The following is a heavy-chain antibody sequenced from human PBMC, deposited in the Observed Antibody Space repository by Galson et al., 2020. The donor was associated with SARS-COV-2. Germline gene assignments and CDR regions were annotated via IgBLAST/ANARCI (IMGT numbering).Heavy chain of an antibody. V-gene: IGHV3-15*01. CDR1: GDIFSNLW. Sequence: GGSLRLSCVVSGDIFSNLWMTWVRQAPGKGLEWLGHIKSKYHGETRDYAAPVKGRFTMSRDDSRNTVYLQMTSLKTEDTAMYYCTTDLPVTAGGGIADWGHGTLVTVSS. CDR3: TTDLPVTAGGGIAD. CDR2: IKSKYHGETR. D-gene: IGHD3-16*01. J-gene: IGHJ4*03.